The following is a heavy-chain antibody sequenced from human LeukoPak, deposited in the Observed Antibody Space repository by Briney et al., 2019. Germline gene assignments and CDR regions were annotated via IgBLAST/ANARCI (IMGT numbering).Heavy chain of an antibody. Sequence: ASVKVSCKASGYTFTAYYIHWVRQAPGQGLEWMGWIDPNSGDRKYAQKFQGRVTMTRDTSISKAYLELSNLRSDDTAFYYCARAAAPVVTTPGYFAHWGQGTLVTVSS. V-gene: IGHV1-2*02. J-gene: IGHJ4*02. D-gene: IGHD1-1*01. CDR3: ARAAAPVVTTPGYFAH. CDR2: IDPNSGDR. CDR1: GYTFTAYY.